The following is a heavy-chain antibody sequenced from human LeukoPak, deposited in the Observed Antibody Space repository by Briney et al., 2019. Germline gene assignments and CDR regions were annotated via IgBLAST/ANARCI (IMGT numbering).Heavy chain of an antibody. D-gene: IGHD6-13*01. CDR2: ISSGGSTI. CDR3: ARDVDSSSWYGGRPLDY. Sequence: GGTLRLSCAASGFTFSSYGMSWVRQAPGKGLEWVSYISSGGSTIYYADSVKGRFTISRDNAKNSLYLQMNSLRAEDTAVYYCARDVDSSSWYGGRPLDYWGQGTLVTVSS. V-gene: IGHV3-48*04. J-gene: IGHJ4*02. CDR1: GFTFSSYG.